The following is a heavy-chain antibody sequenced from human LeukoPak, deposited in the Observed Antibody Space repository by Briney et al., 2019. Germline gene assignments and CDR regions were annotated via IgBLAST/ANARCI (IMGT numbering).Heavy chain of an antibody. CDR3: ARGYDSSGYYGDDFDY. CDR2: INHSGST. J-gene: IGHJ4*02. D-gene: IGHD3-22*01. Sequence: SETLSLTCAVYGGSFSGYYWGWIRQPPGKGLEWIGEINHSGSTNYNPSLKSRVTISVDTSKNQFSLKLGSVTAADTAVYYCARGYDSSGYYGDDFDYWGQGTLVTVSS. V-gene: IGHV4-34*01. CDR1: GGSFSGYY.